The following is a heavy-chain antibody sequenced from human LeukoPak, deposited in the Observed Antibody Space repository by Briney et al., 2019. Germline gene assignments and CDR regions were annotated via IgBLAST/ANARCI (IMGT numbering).Heavy chain of an antibody. CDR1: GGTFSSYA. D-gene: IGHD5-18*01. J-gene: IGHJ2*01. CDR2: IIPIFGIA. CDR3: ARGSDTAMDPDWYFDL. Sequence: GSSVKVSCKASGGTFSSYAISWVRRAPGQGLEWMGRIIPIFGIANYAQKFQGRVTITADKSTSTAYMELSSLRSEDTAVYYCARGSDTAMDPDWYFDLWGRGTLVTVSS. V-gene: IGHV1-69*04.